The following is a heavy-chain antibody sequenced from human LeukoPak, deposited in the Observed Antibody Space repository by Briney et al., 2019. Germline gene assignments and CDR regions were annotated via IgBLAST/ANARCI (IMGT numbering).Heavy chain of an antibody. CDR2: ISGSGGGT. CDR3: AKGGSDITIFGVVIVPFDY. D-gene: IGHD3-3*01. V-gene: IGHV3-23*01. CDR1: GFAFSSYA. Sequence: GGSLRLSCAASGFAFSSYAMSWVRQAPGKGLEWVSAISGSGGGTYYADSVKGRFTISRDNSKNTLYLQMNSLRAEDTAVYYCAKGGSDITIFGVVIVPFDYWGQGTLVTVSS. J-gene: IGHJ4*02.